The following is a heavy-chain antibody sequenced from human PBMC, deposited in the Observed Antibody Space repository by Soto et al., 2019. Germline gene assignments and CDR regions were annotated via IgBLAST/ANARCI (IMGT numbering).Heavy chain of an antibody. D-gene: IGHD2-15*01. CDR3: ARYCSGGSCYPYYYGMDF. V-gene: IGHV3-33*01. J-gene: IGHJ6*02. CDR2: TWYDGTKK. CDR1: GFTFSSYG. Sequence: HVQLVESGGGVVQPGRSLRLSCAASGFTFSSYGMHWVRQAPGKGLEWVALTWYDGTKKYYADSVKGRFTISRDNXKXAXXLQINSLRVEDTAVYCCARYCSGGSCYPYYYGMDFWGQGTTVTVSS.